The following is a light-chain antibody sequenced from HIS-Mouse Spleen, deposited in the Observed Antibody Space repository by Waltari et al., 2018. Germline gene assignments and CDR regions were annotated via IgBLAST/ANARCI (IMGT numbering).Light chain of an antibody. CDR1: SSDAVGYDF. J-gene: IGLJ3*02. V-gene: IGLV2-14*01. Sequence: QSALTQPASVSGSPGPSFTISCTGTSSDAVGYDFVSWYQQHPGKAPKLMIYEVSNRPSGVSNRFSGSKSGNTASLTISGLQAEDEADYYCSSYTSSSTWVFGGGTKLTVL. CDR2: EVS. CDR3: SSYTSSSTWV.